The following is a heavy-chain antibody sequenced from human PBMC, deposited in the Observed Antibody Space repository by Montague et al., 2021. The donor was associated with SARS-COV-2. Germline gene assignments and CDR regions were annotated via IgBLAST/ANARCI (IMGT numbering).Heavy chain of an antibody. J-gene: IGHJ5*02. CDR3: ARILVAAAGSPFDP. CDR1: GFSLSTSGMC. D-gene: IGHD6-13*01. CDR2: XDWDDDK. V-gene: IGHV2-70*11. Sequence: PALVKPTQTLTLTCTFSGFSLSTSGMCVSWIRLPPGKALEWLARXDWDDDKYYSTSLKTRLTISKDTSKNQVVLTMTNIDPVDTATYYCARILVAAAGSPFDPWGQGTLVTVSS.